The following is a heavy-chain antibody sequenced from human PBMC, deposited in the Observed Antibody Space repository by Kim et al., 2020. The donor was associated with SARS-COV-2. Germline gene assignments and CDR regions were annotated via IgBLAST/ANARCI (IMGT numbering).Heavy chain of an antibody. CDR2: ISSSSTTM. V-gene: IGHV3-48*02. J-gene: IGHJ6*02. Sequence: GGSLRLSCAASGFNFNSYSMNWVRQAPGKGLEWVSYISSSSTTMYYADSVRGRFTISRDNAKNSLYLQMNSLRDDDTAVYYCARCPLSMTVVRGVISTALFFLYNGHAGGRGTAVTVS. CDR1: GFNFNSYS. CDR3: ARCPLSMTVVRGVISTALFFLYNGHA. D-gene: IGHD3-10*01.